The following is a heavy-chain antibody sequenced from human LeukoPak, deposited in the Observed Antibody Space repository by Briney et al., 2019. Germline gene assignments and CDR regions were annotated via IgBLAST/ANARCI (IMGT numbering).Heavy chain of an antibody. Sequence: SETLSLTCTVSGGSISSYYWSWIRQPPGKGLEWIGYIFYSGSTNYNPSLKSRVTISVDTSKNQFSLKLRSVTAADTAVYYCAREITVTRPFDYWGPGTLVTVSS. CDR1: GGSISSYY. CDR2: IFYSGST. V-gene: IGHV4-59*12. J-gene: IGHJ4*02. D-gene: IGHD4-17*01. CDR3: AREITVTRPFDY.